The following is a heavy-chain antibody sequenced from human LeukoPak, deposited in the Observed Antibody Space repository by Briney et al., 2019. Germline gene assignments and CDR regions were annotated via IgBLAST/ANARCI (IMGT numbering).Heavy chain of an antibody. CDR3: ARLADTTY. V-gene: IGHV5-51*01. D-gene: IGHD1-26*01. CDR1: GYTFTNFW. CDR2: IYPGDSDT. Sequence: HGESLKISCKGSGYTFTNFWIAWVRQMPGKGLEWMGSIYPGDSDTRYRPSFQGLVTISADKPIATAYQQWSSLKASDTAVYFCARLADTTYWGQGTLVTVSS. J-gene: IGHJ4*02.